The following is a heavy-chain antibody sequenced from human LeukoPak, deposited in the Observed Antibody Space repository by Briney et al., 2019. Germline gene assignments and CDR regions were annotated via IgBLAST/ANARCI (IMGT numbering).Heavy chain of an antibody. CDR2: IYTSGNT. J-gene: IGHJ4*02. V-gene: IGHV4-4*07. CDR1: GGSISSYY. Sequence: SETLSLTCTVSGGSISSYYWTWIRQPAGKGLEWIGRIYTSGNTGYNPSLKSRVTMSVDTSKNQFTLNLSSVTAADTAVYYCARVDLRAAFFDYWGQGTLVTVSS. CDR3: ARVDLRAAFFDY. D-gene: IGHD2-15*01.